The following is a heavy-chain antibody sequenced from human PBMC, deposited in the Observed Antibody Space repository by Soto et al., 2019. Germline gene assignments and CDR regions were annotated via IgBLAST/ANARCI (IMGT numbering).Heavy chain of an antibody. D-gene: IGHD6-19*01. Sequence: EVQLVESGGGLVQPGRSLRLSCAASGFTFDDYAMHWVRQAPGEGLEWVSGISWNSGSIGYADSVKGRFTISRDNAKNSLYLQMNSLRAEDTALYYCAKDMAPYSSGWYSGFDPWGQGTLVTVSS. CDR1: GFTFDDYA. CDR2: ISWNSGSI. J-gene: IGHJ5*02. CDR3: AKDMAPYSSGWYSGFDP. V-gene: IGHV3-9*01.